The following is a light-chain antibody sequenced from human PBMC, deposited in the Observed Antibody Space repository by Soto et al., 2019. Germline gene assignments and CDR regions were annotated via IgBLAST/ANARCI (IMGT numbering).Light chain of an antibody. J-gene: IGLJ1*01. V-gene: IGLV2-11*01. Sequence: QSALTQPRSVSGSPGHSVTISCTGTSSDVGAYNYVSWYQQHPGKAPKLIIYDVNKRPSGVPDRFSGSKSGNTASLTISGLQAEDEGDYFCSLYTSENTYVFGTGTKLTVL. CDR3: SLYTSENTYV. CDR1: SSDVGAYNY. CDR2: DVN.